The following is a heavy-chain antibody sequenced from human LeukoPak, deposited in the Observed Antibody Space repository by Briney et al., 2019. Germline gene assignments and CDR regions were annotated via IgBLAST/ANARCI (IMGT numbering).Heavy chain of an antibody. CDR2: INTNTGNP. CDR3: AREPTSTAFYDSSGFDY. CDR1: GYTFSTYP. V-gene: IGHV7-4-1*02. J-gene: IGHJ4*02. D-gene: IGHD3-22*01. Sequence: GASVKVSCKASGYTFSTYPMNWVRQAPGQGLEWMGWINTNTGNPTYAQGFTGRFVFSLDTSVSTAYLQISSLKAEDTAVYYCAREPTSTAFYDSSGFDYWGQGTLVTVSS.